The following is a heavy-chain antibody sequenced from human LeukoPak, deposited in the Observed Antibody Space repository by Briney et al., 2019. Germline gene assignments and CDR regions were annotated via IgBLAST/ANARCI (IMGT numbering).Heavy chain of an antibody. D-gene: IGHD1-26*01. CDR1: GGSISSSNW. J-gene: IGHJ3*02. CDR3: TSYSGSYYAFDI. CDR2: IYHSGST. V-gene: IGHV4-4*02. Sequence: SGTLSLTCAVSGGSISSSNWWSWVRQPPGKGLEWIGEIYHSGSTNYNPSLKSRVTISVDKSKNQFSLKLSSVTAADTAVYYCTSYSGSYYAFDIWGQGTMVTVSS.